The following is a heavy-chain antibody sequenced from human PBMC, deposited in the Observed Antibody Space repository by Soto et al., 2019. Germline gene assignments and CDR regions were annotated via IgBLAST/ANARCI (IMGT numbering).Heavy chain of an antibody. CDR2: INQDGNEK. D-gene: IGHD3-16*01. CDR1: GFTFGSYW. V-gene: IGHV3-7*01. CDR3: AREGPSNPHFIPGYYYYMDV. J-gene: IGHJ6*03. Sequence: PGGSLRLSCASSGFTFGSYWMSWVRQAPGKGLEWVANINQDGNEKYYLDSVKGRFTISTDNAKKSLYLQMDSLRAEDTAVYYCAREGPSNPHFIPGYYYYMDVWGKGTTVTVSS.